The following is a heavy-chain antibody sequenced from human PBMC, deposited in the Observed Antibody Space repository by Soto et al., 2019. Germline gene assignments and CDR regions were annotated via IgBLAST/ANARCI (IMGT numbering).Heavy chain of an antibody. CDR3: ARETGYCSGGSCSLPDAYYYYGMDV. J-gene: IGHJ6*02. CDR1: GYTFTGYY. Sequence: ASVKVSCKASGYTFTGYYMHWVRQAPGQGLEWMGWINPNSGGTNYAQKFQGWVTMTRDTSISTAYMELSRLRSDDTAVYYCARETGYCSGGSCSLPDAYYYYGMDVWGQGTTVTVS. V-gene: IGHV1-2*04. D-gene: IGHD2-15*01. CDR2: INPNSGGT.